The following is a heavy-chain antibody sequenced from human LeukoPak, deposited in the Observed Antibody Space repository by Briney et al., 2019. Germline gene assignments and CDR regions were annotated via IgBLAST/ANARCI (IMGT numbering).Heavy chain of an antibody. Sequence: GASVKVSCKASGYTFTSYGISWVRQAPGQGLEWMGWISAYNGNTNYAQKLQGRVTMTTNTSTSTAYMELRSLRSDDTAVYYCARGEFPDYSNPHDAFDIWGQGTLVTVSS. J-gene: IGHJ3*02. CDR1: GYTFTSYG. CDR3: ARGEFPDYSNPHDAFDI. CDR2: ISAYNGNT. V-gene: IGHV1-18*01. D-gene: IGHD4-11*01.